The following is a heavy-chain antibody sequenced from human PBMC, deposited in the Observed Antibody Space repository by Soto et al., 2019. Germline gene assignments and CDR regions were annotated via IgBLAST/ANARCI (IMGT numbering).Heavy chain of an antibody. V-gene: IGHV4-4*02. CDR1: GGSISSSNW. J-gene: IGHJ4*02. Sequence: QVQLQESGPGLVKPSGTLSLTCAVSGGSISSSNWWSWVRQPPGKGLEWIGEIYHSGSTNYNPSLKRRVTISVDKSKNQFSLNRSPVTAADTAVYYCARSTRSGTTFDYWGQGTLVTVSS. CDR2: IYHSGST. D-gene: IGHD4-17*01. CDR3: ARSTRSGTTFDY.